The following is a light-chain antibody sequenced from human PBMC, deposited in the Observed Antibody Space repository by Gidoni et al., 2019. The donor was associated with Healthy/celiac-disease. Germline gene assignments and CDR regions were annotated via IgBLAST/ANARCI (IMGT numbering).Light chain of an antibody. V-gene: IGLV3-19*01. CDR2: GKN. Sequence: SSVLTQDPAVSVALGQTVRITCPGDSLRSYYASWYQQKPGQAPVLVIYGKNNRPSGIPDRFSGPSSGNTASLTITGAQAEDEADYYCNSRDSSGNHLVFGGGTKLTVL. CDR1: SLRSYY. J-gene: IGLJ2*01. CDR3: NSRDSSGNHLV.